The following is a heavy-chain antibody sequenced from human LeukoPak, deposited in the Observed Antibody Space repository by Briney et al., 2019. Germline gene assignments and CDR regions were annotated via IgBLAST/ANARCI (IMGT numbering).Heavy chain of an antibody. V-gene: IGHV4-59*01. D-gene: IGHD6-6*01. CDR3: ARSRTSSSSFRYYYYYMDV. CDR2: IYYSGST. J-gene: IGHJ6*03. CDR1: GGSISSYY. Sequence: SETLSLTCTVSGGSISSYYWSWIRQPPGKGLEWIGYIYYSGSTNHNPSLKSRVTISVDTSKNQFSLKLSSVTAADTAVYYCARSRTSSSSFRYYYYYMDVWGKGTTVTISS.